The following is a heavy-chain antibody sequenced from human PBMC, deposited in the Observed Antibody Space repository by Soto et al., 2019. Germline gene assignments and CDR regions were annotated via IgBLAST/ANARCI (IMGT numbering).Heavy chain of an antibody. CDR1: GFTVSSNY. CDR3: ASSRRIAGLDY. CDR2: IYSGGST. Sequence: PGGSLRLSCAASGFTVSSNYMSWVRQAPGKGLEWVSVIYSGGSTYYADSVKDRFTISRDNSKNTLYLQMNSLRAEDTAVYYCASSRRIAGLDYWGQGTLVTVSS. V-gene: IGHV3-66*01. J-gene: IGHJ4*02. D-gene: IGHD6-6*01.